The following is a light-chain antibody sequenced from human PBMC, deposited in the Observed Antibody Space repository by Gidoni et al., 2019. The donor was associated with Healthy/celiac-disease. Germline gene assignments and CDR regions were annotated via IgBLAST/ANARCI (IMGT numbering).Light chain of an antibody. Sequence: QSALPQPASVSGSPGPSITSSCPGPSSDVGGYNYVSWYQQHPGKAPKLMIYEVSNRPSGVSNRFSGSKSGNTASLTISGLQAEDEADYYCSSYTSSSTLVVFGGGTKLTVL. CDR2: EVS. CDR1: SSDVGGYNY. CDR3: SSYTSSSTLVV. J-gene: IGLJ2*01. V-gene: IGLV2-14*01.